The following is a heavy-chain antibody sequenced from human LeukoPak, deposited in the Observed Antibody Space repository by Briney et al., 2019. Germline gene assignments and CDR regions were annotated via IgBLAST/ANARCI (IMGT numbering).Heavy chain of an antibody. CDR2: ISSSSSYI. Sequence: GGSLRLSRAAPGFTLSSYSMNWVRQAPGKGLEWVSFISSSSSYIHYADSVKGRFTISRDNAKNSLYLQMNSLRAEDTAVYYCARDYDRYYMDVWGKGTTVTVSS. J-gene: IGHJ6*03. V-gene: IGHV3-21*01. D-gene: IGHD3-3*01. CDR1: GFTLSSYS. CDR3: ARDYDRYYMDV.